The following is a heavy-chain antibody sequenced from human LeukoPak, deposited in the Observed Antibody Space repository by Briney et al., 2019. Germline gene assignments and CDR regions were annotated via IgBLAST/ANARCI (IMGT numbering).Heavy chain of an antibody. CDR3: ARAGYYGMDV. CDR2: IKQDGSEK. J-gene: IGHJ6*02. CDR1: GFTFSSYG. V-gene: IGHV3-7*01. D-gene: IGHD2-8*02. Sequence: GGSLRLSCAASGFTFSSYGMHWVRQAPGKGLEWVANIKQDGSEKYYVDSVKGRFTISRDNAKNSLYLQMNSLRAEDTAVYYCARAGYYGMDVWGQGTTVTVTS.